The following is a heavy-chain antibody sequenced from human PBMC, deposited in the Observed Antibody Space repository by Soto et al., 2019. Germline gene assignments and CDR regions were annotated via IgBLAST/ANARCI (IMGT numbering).Heavy chain of an antibody. CDR1: GGSFSGYY. CDR3: ASTSSIRAFDI. Sequence: QVQLQQWGAGLLKPSETLSLTCAVYGGSFSGYYWSWIRQPPGKGLEWIGEINHSGSTNYNPSLKGRVTISVDTSKNQFSLKLSSVTAADTAVYYCASTSSIRAFDIWGQGTMVTVSS. D-gene: IGHD6-6*01. V-gene: IGHV4-34*01. J-gene: IGHJ3*02. CDR2: INHSGST.